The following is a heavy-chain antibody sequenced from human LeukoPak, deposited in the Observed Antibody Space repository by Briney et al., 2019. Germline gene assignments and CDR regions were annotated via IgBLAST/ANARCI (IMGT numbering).Heavy chain of an antibody. J-gene: IGHJ6*02. Sequence: GGSLRLSCAASGFTFSSYAMHWVRQAPGKGLEWVAVISYDGSNKYYADSVKGRFTISRDNSKNTLYLQMNSLRAEDTAVYYCARDTGVAVAGLYDYYGLDVWGQGTTVTVSS. D-gene: IGHD6-19*01. CDR2: ISYDGSNK. CDR1: GFTFSSYA. V-gene: IGHV3-30-3*01. CDR3: ARDTGVAVAGLYDYYGLDV.